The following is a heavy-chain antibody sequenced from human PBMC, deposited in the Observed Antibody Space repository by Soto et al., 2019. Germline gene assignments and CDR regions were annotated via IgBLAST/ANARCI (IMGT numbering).Heavy chain of an antibody. Sequence: QVQLQESGPGLVKPSQTLSLTCTVSGGPISSGGYYWSWIRQHPGKGLEWIGYIYYSGSTYYNPSLKSRVTISVDTSKNQFPKKLSSVTAADTAVYYCARGRPSDYGYNTSYFDYWGQGTLVTVSS. D-gene: IGHD4-17*01. J-gene: IGHJ4*02. CDR1: GGPISSGGYY. CDR3: ARGRPSDYGYNTSYFDY. CDR2: IYYSGST. V-gene: IGHV4-31*03.